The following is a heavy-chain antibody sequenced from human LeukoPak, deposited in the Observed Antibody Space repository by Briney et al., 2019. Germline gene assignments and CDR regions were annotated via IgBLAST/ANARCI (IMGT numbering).Heavy chain of an antibody. Sequence: PSETLSLTCTVSGGSISSSSYYWGWIRQPPGKGLEWIGSIYYSGSTNYNPSLKSRVTISVDTSKNQFSLRLSSVTAADTAVYYCARYSSSSFDPWGQGTLVTVSS. D-gene: IGHD6-13*01. V-gene: IGHV4-39*07. J-gene: IGHJ5*02. CDR2: IYYSGST. CDR1: GGSISSSSYY. CDR3: ARYSSSSFDP.